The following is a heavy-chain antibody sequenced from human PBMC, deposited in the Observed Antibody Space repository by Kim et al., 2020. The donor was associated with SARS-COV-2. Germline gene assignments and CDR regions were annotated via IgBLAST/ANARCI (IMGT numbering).Heavy chain of an antibody. CDR3: GRPRLGAAFEPFDI. V-gene: IGHV4-39*01. CDR1: GGSIENSNYY. Sequence: SETLSLTCTVSGGSIENSNYYWGWVRQPPGEGLEWIGSISYSGGTYYSPSLKSRVTISVDTSNNGLSLKLSSVSVADSGVYFCGRPRLGAAFEPFDIWGQGTMVAVSS. J-gene: IGHJ3*02. CDR2: ISYSGGT. D-gene: IGHD1-26*01.